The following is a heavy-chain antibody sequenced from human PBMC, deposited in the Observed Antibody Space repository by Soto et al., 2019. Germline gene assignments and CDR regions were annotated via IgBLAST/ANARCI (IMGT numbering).Heavy chain of an antibody. Sequence: QVQLVVSGGGLVKPGGSLRISCAASGFTFSDYYISWIRQAPGKGLEWVSYISSSGPIIYYADSVKGRFTISRDNAKNSLYLQMNSLRAEDTAVYYCALAGYDSNYYAVTPLSAGHFWGQGTLVTVSS. D-gene: IGHD4-4*01. CDR1: GFTFSDYY. J-gene: IGHJ4*02. V-gene: IGHV3-11*01. CDR2: ISSSGPII. CDR3: ALAGYDSNYYAVTPLSAGHF.